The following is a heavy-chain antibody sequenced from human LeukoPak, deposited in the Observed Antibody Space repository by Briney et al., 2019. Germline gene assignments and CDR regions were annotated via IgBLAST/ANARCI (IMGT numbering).Heavy chain of an antibody. J-gene: IGHJ6*03. D-gene: IGHD6-19*01. CDR3: ARGIAVADYYQYYYMDV. V-gene: IGHV3-30*02. CDR2: IRYDGSNK. Sequence: GGSLRLSCAASGFTFSSYGMHWVRQAPGKGLEWVAFIRYDGSNKYYADSVKGRFTISRDNSKNSLYLQMHSLRAEDTAVYYCARGIAVADYYQYYYMDVWGKGTTVTVSS. CDR1: GFTFSSYG.